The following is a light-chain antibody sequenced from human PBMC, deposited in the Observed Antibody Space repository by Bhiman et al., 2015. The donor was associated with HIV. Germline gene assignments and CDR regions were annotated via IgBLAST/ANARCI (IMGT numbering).Light chain of an antibody. V-gene: IGLV3-19*01. Sequence: SSELTQDHAVSVALGQTVRITCQGDSLRNYYASWYQQKPGQAPVLVIYGKNNRPSGIPDRFSGSKSGNTASLTISGLQAADEADYYCSSYTSRNTLVFGGGTKLTVL. CDR2: GKN. CDR3: SSYTSRNTLV. CDR1: SLRNYY. J-gene: IGLJ3*02.